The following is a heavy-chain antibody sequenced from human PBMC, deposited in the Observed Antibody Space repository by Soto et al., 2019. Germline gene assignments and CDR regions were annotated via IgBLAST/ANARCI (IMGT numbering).Heavy chain of an antibody. CDR3: ARGPGWRWLPNYCYGVDV. D-gene: IGHD5-12*01. Sequence: QVQLVQSGAEVKKPGSSVKVSCNASGGTFSNYAISWVRQAPGQGLEWMGGITPIFGTTNYAQKLQGTVTTTTDKWTTTAFREQGSVRSDDAAVHYCARGPGWRWLPNYCYGVDVWGQGTTVTGSS. J-gene: IGHJ6*02. CDR2: ITPIFGTT. V-gene: IGHV1-69*05. CDR1: GGTFSNYA.